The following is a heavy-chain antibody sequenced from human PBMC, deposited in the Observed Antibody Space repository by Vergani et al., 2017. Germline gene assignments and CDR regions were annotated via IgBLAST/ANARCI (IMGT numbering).Heavy chain of an antibody. J-gene: IGHJ4*02. V-gene: IGHV4-61*02. D-gene: IGHD3-10*01. CDR1: GGSISSGSYY. CDR2: IYTSGST. Sequence: QVQLQESGPGLVKPSQTLSLTCTVSGGSISSGSYYWSWIRQPAGKGLEWIGRIYTSGSTHYNPSLKSLVPISVDTSKTQFSLKLSSVTAADTAVYYCARVQRGVTPYYWGQGTLVTVSS. CDR3: ARVQRGVTPYY.